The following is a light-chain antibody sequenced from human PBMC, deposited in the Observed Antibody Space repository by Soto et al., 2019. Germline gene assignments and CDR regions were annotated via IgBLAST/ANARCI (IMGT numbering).Light chain of an antibody. CDR3: QQRSNWPSIT. CDR2: DAS. CDR1: QSVSSN. J-gene: IGKJ5*01. Sequence: EIVLTQSQATLSVSPGERATLSCLASQSVSSNLAWYQQKPGQAPRLLIYDASNRATGIPARFSGSGSGTDFTLTINSLEPEDSAVYYCQQRSNWPSITFGQGTRLQI. V-gene: IGKV3-11*01.